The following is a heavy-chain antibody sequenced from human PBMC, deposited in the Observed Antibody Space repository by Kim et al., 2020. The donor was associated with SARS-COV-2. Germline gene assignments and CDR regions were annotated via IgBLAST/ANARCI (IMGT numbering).Heavy chain of an antibody. CDR1: GFTFSSYA. Sequence: GGSLRLSCAASGFTFSSYAMSWVRQAPGKGLEWVSAISGSGGSTYYADSVKGRFTISRDNSKNTLYLQMNGLRAEDTAVYYCAKVEQWPLLNDYWGQGTLVTVSS. V-gene: IGHV3-23*01. D-gene: IGHD6-19*01. J-gene: IGHJ4*02. CDR2: ISGSGGST. CDR3: AKVEQWPLLNDY.